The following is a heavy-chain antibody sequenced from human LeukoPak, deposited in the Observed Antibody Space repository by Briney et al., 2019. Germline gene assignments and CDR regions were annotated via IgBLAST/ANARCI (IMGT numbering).Heavy chain of an antibody. CDR1: GGSISSGNYY. Sequence: PSETLSLTCTVSGGSISSGNYYWNWIRQPAGKGPEWIGRIYTSGSTNYNPSLKSRVTISVDTSKNQFSLKLSSVTAADTAVYYCAREGLNMVRGVIPKEAWGWFDPWGQGTLVTVSS. CDR3: AREGLNMVRGVIPKEAWGWFDP. V-gene: IGHV4-61*02. CDR2: IYTSGST. D-gene: IGHD3-10*01. J-gene: IGHJ5*02.